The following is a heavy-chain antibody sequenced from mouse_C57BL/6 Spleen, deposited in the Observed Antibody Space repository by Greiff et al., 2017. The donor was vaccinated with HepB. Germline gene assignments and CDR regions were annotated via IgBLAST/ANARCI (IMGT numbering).Heavy chain of an antibody. CDR3: VREGLLRSYYYAMDY. D-gene: IGHD1-1*01. J-gene: IGHJ4*01. Sequence: EVLLVESGGGVVQPTGPSKLACAASGFTFNTYAMHSVRQAPAEGLEGVARIRSKSSNYATYYADSVKDRFTISREESQSMLNLQMNKLKTEETAMYYCVREGLLRSYYYAMDYWGQGTSVTVSS. V-gene: IGHV10-3*01. CDR1: GFTFNTYA. CDR2: IRSKSSNYAT.